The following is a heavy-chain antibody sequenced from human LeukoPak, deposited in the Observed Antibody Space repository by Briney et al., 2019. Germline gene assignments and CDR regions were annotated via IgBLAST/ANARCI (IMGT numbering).Heavy chain of an antibody. V-gene: IGHV4-59*08. CDR2: IYYSGST. CDR3: ARNNVGAPFIFDY. Sequence: SETLSLTCTVSSGSISSYYWSWIRQPPGKGLEWIGYIYYSGSTNYNPSLKSRVTISVDTSKNQFSLKLSSVTAADTAVYYCARNNVGAPFIFDYWGQGTLVTVSS. J-gene: IGHJ4*02. D-gene: IGHD1-26*01. CDR1: SGSISSYY.